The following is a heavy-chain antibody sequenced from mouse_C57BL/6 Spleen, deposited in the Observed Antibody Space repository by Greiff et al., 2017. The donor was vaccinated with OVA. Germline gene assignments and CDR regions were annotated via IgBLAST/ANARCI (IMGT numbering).Heavy chain of an antibody. CDR1: GYTFTSYW. CDR2: IDPSDSYT. CDR3: ARRGYGSSFLDY. V-gene: IGHV1-69*01. J-gene: IGHJ2*01. D-gene: IGHD1-1*01. Sequence: VQLQQPGAELVMPGASVKLSCKASGYTFTSYWMHWVKQRPGQGLEWIGEIDPSDSYTNYNQKFKGKSTLTVDKSSSTAYMQLSSLTSEDSAVYVCARRGYGSSFLDYWGQGTTLTVSS.